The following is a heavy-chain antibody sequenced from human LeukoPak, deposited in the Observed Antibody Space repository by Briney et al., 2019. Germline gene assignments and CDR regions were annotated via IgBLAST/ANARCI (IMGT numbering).Heavy chain of an antibody. V-gene: IGHV3-21*01. J-gene: IGHJ4*02. CDR1: GFTFSSYS. Sequence: GGSLRLSCAASGFTFSSYSMNWVRQAPGKGLEWVSSISSSSSYIYYADSVKGRFTISRDNAKNSLYLQMNSLRAEDTAVYYCARDLVTMVSSYYFDYWGQGTLVTVSS. CDR2: ISSSSSYI. D-gene: IGHD2-8*01. CDR3: ARDLVTMVSSYYFDY.